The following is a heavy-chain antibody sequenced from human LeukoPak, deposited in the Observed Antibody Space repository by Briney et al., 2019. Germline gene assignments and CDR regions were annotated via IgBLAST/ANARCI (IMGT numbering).Heavy chain of an antibody. V-gene: IGHV3-23*01. CDR3: AKDFRIGYSAHFDY. D-gene: IGHD2-21*01. CDR1: GFTFRSHA. J-gene: IGHJ4*02. CDR2: IYENGGTT. Sequence: GGSLRLSCVGCGFTFRSHAMSWVRQAPDKGLEFVSGIYENGGTTYYADSVKGRFSISRDNSKNTLYLQMDSLRGEDTAVYYCAKDFRIGYSAHFDYWGQGALVTVSS.